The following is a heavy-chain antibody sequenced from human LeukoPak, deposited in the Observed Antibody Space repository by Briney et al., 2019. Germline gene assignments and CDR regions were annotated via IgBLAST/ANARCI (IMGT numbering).Heavy chain of an antibody. Sequence: GASVKVSCKASGYTFTSYYMHWVRQAPGQGLEWMGIINPSGGSTSYAQKFQGRVTMTRDMSTSTVYMELSSLRSEDTAVYYCARGILYTYYDFWSGSLFWVYWGQGTLVTVSS. V-gene: IGHV1-46*01. CDR1: GYTFTSYY. J-gene: IGHJ4*02. CDR2: INPSGGST. D-gene: IGHD3-3*01. CDR3: ARGILYTYYDFWSGSLFWVY.